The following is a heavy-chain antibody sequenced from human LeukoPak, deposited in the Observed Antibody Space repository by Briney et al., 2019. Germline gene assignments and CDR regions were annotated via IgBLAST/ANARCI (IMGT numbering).Heavy chain of an antibody. CDR1: GFAFSSYS. CDR2: IGTSSSPI. V-gene: IGHV3-48*02. J-gene: IGHJ4*02. D-gene: IGHD1-14*01. CDR3: ARGNRGLSPDY. Sequence: GGSLRLSCAASGFAFSSYSMNWVRQAPGKGLEWVSYIGTSSSPIYYGDSVKGRFTISRDNDKKSIYLQMDSLRDEDTAVYYCARGNRGLSPDYWGQGTLDIVSS.